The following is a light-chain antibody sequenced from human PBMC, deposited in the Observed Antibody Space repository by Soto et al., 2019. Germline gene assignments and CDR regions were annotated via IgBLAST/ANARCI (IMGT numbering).Light chain of an antibody. J-gene: IGKJ1*01. CDR1: QSVSMW. CDR2: DAS. V-gene: IGKV1-5*01. CDR3: HQYNTFLTWT. Sequence: QMTQSPSTLSASVGDRVAITCRASQSVSMWLAWYQQKAGKAPRLLIYDASNLESGVPSRFSGSGSGTEFTLTIRNLQPEDSAIYYCHQYNTFLTWTFGQGTRVEIK.